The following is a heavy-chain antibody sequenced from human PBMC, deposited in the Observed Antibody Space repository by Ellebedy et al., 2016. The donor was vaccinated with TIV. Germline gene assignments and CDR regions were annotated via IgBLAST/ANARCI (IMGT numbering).Heavy chain of an antibody. V-gene: IGHV4-31*03. Sequence: SETLSLXCTVSGGSISRGGYYWSWIRQHTGKGLEWIGYIYYSGSTYYNPSLKSRVTISVDTSKNQFSLKLSSVTAADTAVYYCARELDYDFWSGPGGDYMDVWGKGTTVTVSS. D-gene: IGHD3-3*01. J-gene: IGHJ6*03. CDR3: ARELDYDFWSGPGGDYMDV. CDR1: GGSISRGGYY. CDR2: IYYSGST.